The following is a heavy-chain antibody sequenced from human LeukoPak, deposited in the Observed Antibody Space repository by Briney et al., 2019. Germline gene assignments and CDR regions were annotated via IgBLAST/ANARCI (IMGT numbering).Heavy chain of an antibody. Sequence: SETLSLTCTVPGASSRSYYWTWIRLPPGKGLEWIGCIYYSGSTNYNPSLKSRVSISVDTSKNQLSLKLNSVTAADTAVYYCATGRDWFDPWGQGTLVTVSS. CDR3: ATGRDWFDP. CDR1: GASSRSYY. V-gene: IGHV4-59*01. CDR2: IYYSGST. J-gene: IGHJ5*02. D-gene: IGHD2-15*01.